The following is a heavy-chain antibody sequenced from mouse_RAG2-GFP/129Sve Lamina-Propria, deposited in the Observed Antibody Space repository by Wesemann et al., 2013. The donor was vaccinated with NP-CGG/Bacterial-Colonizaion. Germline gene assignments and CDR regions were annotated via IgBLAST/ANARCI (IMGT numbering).Heavy chain of an antibody. J-gene: IGHJ4*01. CDR3: ARRSIYYAMDY. Sequence: EVQLVESGGGLVKPGGSLKLSCAASGFTFSSYAMSWVRQTPEKRLEWVAAINSNGGSTYYPDTVKDRFTISRDNAKNTLYLQMSSLRSEDTALYYCARRSIYYAMDYWGQGTSVTVSS. CDR1: GFTFSSYA. V-gene: IGHV5-6-2*01. CDR2: INSNGGST.